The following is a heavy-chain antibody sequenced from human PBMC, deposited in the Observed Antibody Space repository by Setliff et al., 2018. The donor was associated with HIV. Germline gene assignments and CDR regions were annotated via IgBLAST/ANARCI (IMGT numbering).Heavy chain of an antibody. V-gene: IGHV3-23*01. J-gene: IGHJ5*02. CDR2: ISGSGDST. Sequence: GSLRLSCAPSGFTFGSYAMSWVRQAPGKGLEWVSVISGSGDSTFYADSLKGRFTISRDNSNNTVYLQMNSLRAEDTAMYYYGSGSYAAETWGQGTLVTVSS. D-gene: IGHD3-10*01. CDR1: GFTFGSYA. CDR3: GSGSYAAET.